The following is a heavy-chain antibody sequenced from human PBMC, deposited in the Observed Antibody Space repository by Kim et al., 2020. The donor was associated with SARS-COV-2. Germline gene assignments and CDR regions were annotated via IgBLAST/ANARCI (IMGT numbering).Heavy chain of an antibody. D-gene: IGHD4-17*01. J-gene: IGHJ4*02. CDR2: ISGSGGRT. Sequence: GGSLRLSCAASGFTFSSYAMSWVRQAPGKGLEWVSAISGSGGRTYYAGSVKGRFTISRDESKNTMYLQMNSLRAEDTAVYYCAKESGTDYVDELDYWGQGTLVTVSS. CDR3: AKESGTDYVDELDY. CDR1: GFTFSSYA. V-gene: IGHV3-23*01.